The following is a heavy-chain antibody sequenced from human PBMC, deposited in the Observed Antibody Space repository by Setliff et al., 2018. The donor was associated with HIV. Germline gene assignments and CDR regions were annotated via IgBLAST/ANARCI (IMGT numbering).Heavy chain of an antibody. CDR2: IYYSGST. D-gene: IGHD3-9*01. CDR3: SRESQQYYDILTGFNYYYGMDV. J-gene: IGHJ6*02. Sequence: SETLSLTCNVSGGSISGYYWSWVRQPPGKGLEWIGYIYYSGSTNYNPSLRSRVTISVDTSTNQVSLRLTSVTSADTALYYCSRESQQYYDILTGFNYYYGMDVWGRGITVTVSS. CDR1: GGSISGYY. V-gene: IGHV4-59*01.